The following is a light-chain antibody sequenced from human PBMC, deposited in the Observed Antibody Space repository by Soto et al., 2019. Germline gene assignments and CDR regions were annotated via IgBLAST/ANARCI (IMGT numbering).Light chain of an antibody. V-gene: IGKV3-11*01. CDR3: QQRSNWPPIT. J-gene: IGKJ5*01. CDR2: DAS. Sequence: VLTLYRATLPLARGARGSLSCRASQSVTTFLVWYQQRPGQAPRLLIHDASHRAAGIPARFSGSGFGTDLTLTISSLGPEDAAVYYCQQRSNWPPITCAQGTRLEIK. CDR1: QSVTTF.